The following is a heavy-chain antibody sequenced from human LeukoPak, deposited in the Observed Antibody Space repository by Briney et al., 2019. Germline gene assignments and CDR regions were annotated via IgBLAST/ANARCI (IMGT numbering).Heavy chain of an antibody. CDR3: ARGPAYGSGSYHLDY. J-gene: IGHJ4*02. D-gene: IGHD3-10*01. Sequence: GGSLRLSCAASGFMFSTSWMTWVRQAPGKGLEWVANIKRDGSAKNYVDSVKGRFTVSRDNAKNSLYLQMNSLRAEDTAVYYCARGPAYGSGSYHLDYWGQGTLVTVSS. CDR2: IKRDGSAK. V-gene: IGHV3-7*03. CDR1: GFMFSTSW.